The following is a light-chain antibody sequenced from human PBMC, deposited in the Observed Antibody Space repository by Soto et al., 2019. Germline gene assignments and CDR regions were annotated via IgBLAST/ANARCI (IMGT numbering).Light chain of an antibody. J-gene: IGKJ4*01. CDR3: QHRSSWPLI. V-gene: IGKV3-11*01. Sequence: EIVLTQSPATLSLSPGERATLSCRASQNISTHLAWYQQKPGQAPRLLIYDASNRATGIPARFSGSGSGTDFTLTISSLEPEDFAVYYCQHRSSWPLIFGGGTKVEIK. CDR1: QNISTH. CDR2: DAS.